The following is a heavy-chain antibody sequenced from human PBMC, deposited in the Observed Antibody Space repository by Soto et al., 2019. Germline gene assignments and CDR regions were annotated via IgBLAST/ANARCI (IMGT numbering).Heavy chain of an antibody. D-gene: IGHD2-21*02. Sequence: SETLSLTCTVSGGSISSGGYYWSWIRQHPRKGLEWIGYIYYSGSTYYDPSLKSRVTISVDTSKNQFSLKLSSVTAADTAVYYCARGLPPDCGGDCYSHWFDPWGQGTLVTVSS. V-gene: IGHV4-31*03. CDR3: ARGLPPDCGGDCYSHWFDP. J-gene: IGHJ5*02. CDR2: IYYSGST. CDR1: GGSISSGGYY.